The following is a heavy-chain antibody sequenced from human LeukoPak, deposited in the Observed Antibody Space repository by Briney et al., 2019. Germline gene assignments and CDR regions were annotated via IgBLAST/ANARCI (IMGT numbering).Heavy chain of an antibody. D-gene: IGHD6-13*01. CDR1: GGSISSSSYY. Sequence: PETLSLTCTVSGGSISSSSYYWGWIRQPPGKGLEWIGSIYYSGSTYYNPSLKSRVTISVDTSKNQFSLKLSSVTAADTAVYYCARHAGSYSSSWSDYWGQGTLVTVSS. CDR3: ARHAGSYSSSWSDY. V-gene: IGHV4-39*01. CDR2: IYYSGST. J-gene: IGHJ4*02.